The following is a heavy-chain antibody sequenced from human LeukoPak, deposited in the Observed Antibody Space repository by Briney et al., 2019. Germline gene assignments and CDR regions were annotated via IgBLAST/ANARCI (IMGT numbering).Heavy chain of an antibody. CDR3: AREVVVAATYPYYYYMDV. CDR2: ISYDGSNK. V-gene: IGHV3-30*03. J-gene: IGHJ6*03. CDR1: GFTFSSYW. Sequence: GGSLRLSCAASGFTFSSYWMHWVRQAPGKGLEWVAVISYDGSNKYYADSVKGRFTISRDNSKNTLYLQMNSLRAEDTAVYYCAREVVVAATYPYYYYMDVWGKGTTVTVSS. D-gene: IGHD2-15*01.